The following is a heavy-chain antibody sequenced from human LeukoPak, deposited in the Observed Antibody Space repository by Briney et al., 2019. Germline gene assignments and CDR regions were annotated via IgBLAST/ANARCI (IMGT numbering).Heavy chain of an antibody. V-gene: IGHV4-34*01. CDR3: AREGYQLLVDYYYMDV. J-gene: IGHJ6*03. Sequence: SETLSLTCAVYGGSFSGYYWSWLRQPPGKGLEWIGYIYYSGSTYYNPSLKSRVTISVDTSKNQFSLKLSSVTAADTAVYYCAREGYQLLVDYYYMDVWGKGTTVTVSS. CDR2: IYYSGST. CDR1: GGSFSGYY. D-gene: IGHD2-2*01.